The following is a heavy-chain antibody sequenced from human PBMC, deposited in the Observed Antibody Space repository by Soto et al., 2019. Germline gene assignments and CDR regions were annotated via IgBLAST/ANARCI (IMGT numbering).Heavy chain of an antibody. V-gene: IGHV3-30*03. Sequence: GGSMRLSCAASGFTFSSYGMHWVRQDTGKGLEWVAVISYDGNNKYYADSVKGRFTISRDNSKNTLYLQMNSLRAEDTAVYYCARHPERIAQIGWFDPWGQGTLVTVSS. CDR2: ISYDGNNK. D-gene: IGHD6-13*01. J-gene: IGHJ5*02. CDR1: GFTFSSYG. CDR3: ARHPERIAQIGWFDP.